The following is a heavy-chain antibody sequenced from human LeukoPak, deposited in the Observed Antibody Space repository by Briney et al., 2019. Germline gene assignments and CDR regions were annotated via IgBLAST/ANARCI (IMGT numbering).Heavy chain of an antibody. CDR1: GGSISSGDYY. CDR2: IYYSGST. D-gene: IGHD5-24*01. J-gene: IGHJ4*02. V-gene: IGHV4-30-4*01. CDR3: ARELQQPSAYFDY. Sequence: PSQTLSLTCTVSGGSISSGDYYWSWIRQPPGKGLEWIGYIYYSGSTYYNPSLKSRVTISVDTSKNQFSLKLSSVTAADTAVYYCARELQQPSAYFDYWGQGTLVTVAS.